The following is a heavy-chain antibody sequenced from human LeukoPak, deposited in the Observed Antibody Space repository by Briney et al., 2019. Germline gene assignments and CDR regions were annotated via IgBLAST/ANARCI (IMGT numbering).Heavy chain of an antibody. CDR3: AKCGWLGDDAFDI. D-gene: IGHD6-19*01. J-gene: IGHJ3*02. CDR2: IYSGGST. Sequence: GGSLRLSCAASGFTVSSNYMSWVRQAPGKGLEWVSVIYSGGSTYYADSVKGRFTISRDNSKNTLYLQMNSLRAEDTAVYYCAKCGWLGDDAFDIWGQGTMVTVSS. V-gene: IGHV3-66*01. CDR1: GFTVSSNY.